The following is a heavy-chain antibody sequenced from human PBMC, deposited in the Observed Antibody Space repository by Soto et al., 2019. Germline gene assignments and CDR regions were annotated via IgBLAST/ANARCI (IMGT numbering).Heavy chain of an antibody. V-gene: IGHV2-5*01. CDR1: GFSLNSGGGG. Sequence: QITLKESGPTQVKPTQTLTLTCTLSGFSLNSGGGGVVWIRQAPEKALEWLALIYWNDDKRYSPSLRSRLTITKDTSRNHIVLTLTTVDPGDTGTYYCAHRPNWGMNGLGPCGQGTTVNVSS. D-gene: IGHD3-16*01. J-gene: IGHJ6*02. CDR3: AHRPNWGMNGLGP. CDR2: IYWNDDK.